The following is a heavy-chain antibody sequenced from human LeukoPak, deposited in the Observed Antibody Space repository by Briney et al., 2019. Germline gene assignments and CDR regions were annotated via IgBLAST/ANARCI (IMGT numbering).Heavy chain of an antibody. J-gene: IGHJ4*02. CDR1: GFTFRSYW. D-gene: IGHD1-26*01. CDR2: IKEDGSVK. CDR3: GREVLGGATILDC. V-gene: IGHV3-7*04. Sequence: GGSLRLSCAASGFTFRSYWVSGVRQAPGKGLEWVANIKEDGSVKYYVDSVKGRFTISRDNGKNSLYLQMNSLRADDTAVYYCGREVLGGATILDCWGQGTLVTVSS.